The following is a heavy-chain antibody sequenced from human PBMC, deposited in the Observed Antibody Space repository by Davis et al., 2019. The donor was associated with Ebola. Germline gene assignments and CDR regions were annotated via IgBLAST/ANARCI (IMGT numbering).Heavy chain of an antibody. J-gene: IGHJ6*02. D-gene: IGHD3-10*01. CDR1: GFTFSDYY. V-gene: IGHV3-11*06. CDR2: ISSSSSYI. Sequence: GGSLRLSCAASGFTFSDYYMSWIRQAPGKGLEWVSYISSSSSYIYYADSVKGRFTISRDNAKNSLYLQMNSLRAEDTAVYYCAREVLVQGVIYYYYYGMDVWGQGTTVTVSS. CDR3: AREVLVQGVIYYYYYGMDV.